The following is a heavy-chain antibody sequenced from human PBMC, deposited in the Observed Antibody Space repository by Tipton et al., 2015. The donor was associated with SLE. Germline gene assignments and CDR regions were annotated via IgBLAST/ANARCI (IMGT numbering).Heavy chain of an antibody. V-gene: IGHV4-39*07. D-gene: IGHD3-10*01. J-gene: IGHJ4*02. CDR3: ARGDYGSGSYYNARRREPFDY. CDR2: IYYSGNT. Sequence: TLSLTCTVSGGSISSSSDYWGWIRQPPGKGLEWIGSIYYSGNTYYNPSLKSRVTISVDTSKNQFSLKLSSVTAADTAVYYCARGDYGSGSYYNARRREPFDYWGQGTLVTVSS. CDR1: GGSISSSSDY.